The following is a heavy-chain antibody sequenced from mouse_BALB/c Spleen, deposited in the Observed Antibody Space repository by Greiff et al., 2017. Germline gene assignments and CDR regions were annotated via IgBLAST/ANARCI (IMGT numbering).Heavy chain of an antibody. J-gene: IGHJ1*01. D-gene: IGHD1-2*01. Sequence: EVHLVESGGGLVQPGGSRKLSCAASGFTFSSFGMHWVRQAPEQGLEWVAYISSGSSTIYYADTVKGRFTISRDNPKNTLFLQMTSLRSEDTAMYYCASAIATAPSSWYFDVWGAGTTVTVSS. CDR2: ISSGSSTI. V-gene: IGHV5-17*02. CDR1: GFTFSSFG. CDR3: ASAIATAPSSWYFDV.